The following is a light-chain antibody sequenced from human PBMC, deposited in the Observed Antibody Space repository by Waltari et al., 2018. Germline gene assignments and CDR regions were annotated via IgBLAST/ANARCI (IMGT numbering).Light chain of an antibody. V-gene: IGKV3-20*01. CDR1: QSVGSSY. J-gene: IGKJ1*01. Sequence: EIVLTQSPGTLSLSPGERAALSCPTSQSVGSSYLGWYQHKPGQAPRPPISCTSTRATGIPDRFSGSGSGTYFTLTISRLEPEDFAVYYCQQYDISPWTFGQGTKVEIK. CDR3: QQYDISPWT. CDR2: CTS.